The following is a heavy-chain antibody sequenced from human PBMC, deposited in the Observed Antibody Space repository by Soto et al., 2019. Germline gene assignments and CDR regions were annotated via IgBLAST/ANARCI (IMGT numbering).Heavy chain of an antibody. CDR3: AKGGRASFRDYYYYGMDV. CDR1: GFTFSSYA. V-gene: IGHV3-23*01. CDR2: ISGSGGST. Sequence: GGSLRLSCAASGFTFSSYAMSWVRQAPGKGLEWVSAISGSGGSTYYADSVKGRFTISRGNSKNTLYLQMNSLRAEDTAVYYCAKGGRASFRDYYYYGMDVWGQGTTVTVSS. D-gene: IGHD3-16*01. J-gene: IGHJ6*02.